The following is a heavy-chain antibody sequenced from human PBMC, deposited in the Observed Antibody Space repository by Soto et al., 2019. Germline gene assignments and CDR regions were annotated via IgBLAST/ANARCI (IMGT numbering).Heavy chain of an antibody. V-gene: IGHV1-69*06. CDR2: IIPIFGTA. J-gene: IGHJ5*02. CDR1: GGTFSSYA. CDR3: ARDFCSGGSCSNNYNWFDP. Sequence: QVQLVQSGAEVKKPGSSVKVSCKASGGTFSSYAISWVRQAPGQGLEWMGGIIPIFGTANYAQKFQGRVTITADKSTSTAYMELSSLRSEDTAVYYCARDFCSGGSCSNNYNWFDPWGQGTLVTVSS. D-gene: IGHD2-15*01.